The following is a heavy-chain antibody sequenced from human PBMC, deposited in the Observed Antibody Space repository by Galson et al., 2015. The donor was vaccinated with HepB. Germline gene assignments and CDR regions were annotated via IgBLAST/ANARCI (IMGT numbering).Heavy chain of an antibody. V-gene: IGHV3-53*04. Sequence: SLRLSCAASGFTVSSNYMSWVRQAPGKGLEWVSVIYSGGSTYYADSVKGRFTISRHNSKNTLYLQMNSLRAEDTAVYYCARSGGILGVINYWYFDLWGRGTLVTVSS. CDR1: GFTVSSNY. J-gene: IGHJ2*01. CDR3: ARSGGILGVINYWYFDL. CDR2: IYSGGST. D-gene: IGHD3-22*01.